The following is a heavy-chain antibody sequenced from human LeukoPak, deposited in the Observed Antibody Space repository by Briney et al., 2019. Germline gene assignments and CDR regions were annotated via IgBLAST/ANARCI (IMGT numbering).Heavy chain of an antibody. D-gene: IGHD5-24*01. J-gene: IGHJ3*02. Sequence: GGSLRLSCAASGFTFSSYSMHWVRHAPGKDLVWVSRINTDGSSITYADSVKGRFTISRDNAKNTLYLQMNSLRAEDTAVYYCARGVRWLQSGYGFDIWGQGTKVTVSS. CDR1: GFTFSSYS. CDR2: INTDGSSI. V-gene: IGHV3-74*03. CDR3: ARGVRWLQSGYGFDI.